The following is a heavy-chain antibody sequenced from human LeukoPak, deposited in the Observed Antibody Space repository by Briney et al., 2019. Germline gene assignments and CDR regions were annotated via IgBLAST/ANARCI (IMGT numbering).Heavy chain of an antibody. CDR3: ARIMTTVTTLDY. J-gene: IGHJ4*02. CDR1: GFTFSHYS. Sequence: GGSLRLSCAASGFTFSHYSMNWVRQAPGKGLEWVSYISSSGSTMYYADSVKGRFTISRDNAKNSLYLQMNSLRAEDTAVYYCARIMTTVTTLDYWGQGTLVTVSS. D-gene: IGHD4-17*01. V-gene: IGHV3-48*04. CDR2: ISSSGSTM.